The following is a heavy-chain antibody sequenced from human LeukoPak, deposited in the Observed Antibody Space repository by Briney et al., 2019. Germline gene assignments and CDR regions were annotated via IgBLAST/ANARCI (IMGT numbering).Heavy chain of an antibody. V-gene: IGHV1-18*01. CDR3: ARVVYSSSSWYLVGWFDP. J-gene: IGHJ5*02. D-gene: IGHD6-13*01. CDR2: ISAYNGNT. CDR1: GYTFTSYD. Sequence: ASVKVSCKASGYTFTSYDINWVRQATGQGLEWMGWISAYNGNTNYAQKLQGRVTMTTDTSTSTAYMELRSLRSDDTAVYYCARVVYSSSSWYLVGWFDPWGQGTLVTVSS.